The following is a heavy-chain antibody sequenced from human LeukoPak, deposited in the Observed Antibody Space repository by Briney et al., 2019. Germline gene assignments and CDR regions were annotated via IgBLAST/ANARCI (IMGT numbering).Heavy chain of an antibody. CDR1: GGSFSGYY. V-gene: IGHV4-34*01. CDR3: ARTGSTVTMLYPFDH. D-gene: IGHD4-17*01. Sequence: PSETLSLTCAVYGGSFSGYYWSWIRQPPGKGLEWIGEINHSGSTNYNPSLKSRVSISVDTSKNQFSLKLSSVTAADTAVYYCARTGSTVTMLYPFDHWGQGTLVTVSS. J-gene: IGHJ4*02. CDR2: INHSGST.